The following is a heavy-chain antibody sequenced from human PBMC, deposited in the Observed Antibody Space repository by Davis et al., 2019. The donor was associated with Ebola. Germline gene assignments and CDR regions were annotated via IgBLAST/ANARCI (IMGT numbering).Heavy chain of an antibody. Sequence: AASVKVSCKASGYTFTSYGISWVRQAPGQGLEWMGWISAYNGNTNYAQKLQGRVTMTTDTSTSTAYMELSSLRSEDTAVYYCASWMTDLWSGKLYYYYGMDVWGQGTTVTVSS. D-gene: IGHD3-3*01. V-gene: IGHV1-18*01. CDR1: GYTFTSYG. J-gene: IGHJ6*02. CDR3: ASWMTDLWSGKLYYYYGMDV. CDR2: ISAYNGNT.